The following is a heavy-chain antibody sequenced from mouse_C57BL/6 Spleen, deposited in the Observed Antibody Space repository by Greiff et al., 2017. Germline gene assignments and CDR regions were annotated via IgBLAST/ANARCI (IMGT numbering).Heavy chain of an antibody. CDR1: GFTFSSYA. D-gene: IGHD1-1*01. Sequence: EVKLVESGEGLVKPGGSLKLSCAASGFTFSSYAMSWVRQTPEKRLEWVAYISSGGDYIYYADTVKGRFTFSRDNARNTLYLQMSSLKSEDTAMYYCTRVGGLDYYGSSYYFDYWGQGTTLTVSS. CDR2: ISSGGDYI. CDR3: TRVGGLDYYGSSYYFDY. J-gene: IGHJ2*01. V-gene: IGHV5-9-1*02.